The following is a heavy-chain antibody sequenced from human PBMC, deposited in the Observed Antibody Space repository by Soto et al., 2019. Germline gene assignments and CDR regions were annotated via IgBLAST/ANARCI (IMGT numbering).Heavy chain of an antibody. V-gene: IGHV1-69*13. CDR3: ARVNPLGYYFDY. CDR1: GGTFSSYA. J-gene: IGHJ4*01. CDR2: IIPIFGTA. D-gene: IGHD6-25*01. Sequence: SVKVSCKASGGTFSSYAISWVRQAPGQGLEWMGGIIPIFGTANYAQKFQGRVTITADESTSTAYMELSSLRSEDTAVYYCARVNPLGYYFDYWGQEPWSPSP.